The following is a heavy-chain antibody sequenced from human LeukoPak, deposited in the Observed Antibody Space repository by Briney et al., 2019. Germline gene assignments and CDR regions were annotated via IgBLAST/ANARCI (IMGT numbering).Heavy chain of an antibody. CDR3: XRGAYDSSGYYPTPNFDY. CDR2: IYHSGST. D-gene: IGHD3-22*01. J-gene: IGHJ4*02. CDR1: GGSISSGGYS. Sequence: SQTLSLTCAVSGGSISSGGYSWSWIRQPPGTGLEWLGYIYHSGSTYYNPSLKSRVTISVDRSKKQFSLKLSSVTAADTAVYSCXRGAYDSSGYYPTPNFDYWGQGTLVTVSS. V-gene: IGHV4-30-2*01.